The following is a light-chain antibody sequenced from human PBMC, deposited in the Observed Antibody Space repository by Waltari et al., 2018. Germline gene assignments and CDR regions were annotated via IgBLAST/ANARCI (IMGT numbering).Light chain of an antibody. J-gene: IGLJ1*01. CDR2: GDN. V-gene: IGLV1-44*01. Sequence: QFVLTQPPSASATPGQRITISCSGSSSNIGTNSVYWYQHFPGRAPKLLIYGDNKRPSGVPDRFSGSKSGTSASLAISGLQSADEADYYCAAWSDSQDDLYVFGTGTKVTVL. CDR3: AAWSDSQDDLYV. CDR1: SSNIGTNS.